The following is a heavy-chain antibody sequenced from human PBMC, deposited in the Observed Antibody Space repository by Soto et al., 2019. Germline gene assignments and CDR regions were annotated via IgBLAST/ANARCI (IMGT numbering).Heavy chain of an antibody. J-gene: IGHJ6*03. V-gene: IGHV3-23*01. Sequence: GGSLRLSCAASGFTFSSYAMSWVRQAPGKGLEWVSAISGSGGSTYYADSVKGRFTISRDNSKNTLYLQMKSLRAEDTAVYYCAKGNTAYYYYYMDVWGKGTTVTVSS. CDR1: GFTFSSYA. D-gene: IGHD5-18*01. CDR3: AKGNTAYYYYYMDV. CDR2: ISGSGGST.